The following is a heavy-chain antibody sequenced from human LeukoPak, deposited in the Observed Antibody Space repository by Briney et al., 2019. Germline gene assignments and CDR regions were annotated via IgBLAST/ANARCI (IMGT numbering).Heavy chain of an antibody. J-gene: IGHJ1*01. CDR1: GFAFSNYG. V-gene: IGHV3-30*02. CDR2: IRYDGSSK. D-gene: IGHD2-21*01. Sequence: GGSLRLSCAASGFAFSNYGVHWVRQAPAKGLEWVAFIRYDGSSKYYGDSVKGRFTISRDDSKNTLYLQMNSLRAEDTAVYYCAKKGCTGGSCYSYFHHWGQGTLVTVSS. CDR3: AKKGCTGGSCYSYFHH.